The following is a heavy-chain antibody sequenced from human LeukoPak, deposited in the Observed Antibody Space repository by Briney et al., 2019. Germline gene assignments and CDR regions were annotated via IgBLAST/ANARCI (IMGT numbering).Heavy chain of an antibody. CDR3: TRLDTAMDYFDY. CDR1: GFTFSGSA. V-gene: IGHV3-73*01. Sequence: GGSLRPSCAASGFTFSGSAMHWVRQASRKGLEWVGRIRSKANSYATAYAASVKGRFTISRDDSKNTAYLQMNSLKTEDTAVYYCTRLDTAMDYFDYWGQGTLVTVSS. D-gene: IGHD5-18*01. CDR2: IRSKANSYAT. J-gene: IGHJ4*02.